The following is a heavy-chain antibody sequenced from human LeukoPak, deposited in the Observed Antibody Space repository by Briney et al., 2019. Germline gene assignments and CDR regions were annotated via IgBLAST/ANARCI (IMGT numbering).Heavy chain of an antibody. D-gene: IGHD2-2*01. CDR3: ARDRSLRGHCSSTSCSPFGY. V-gene: IGHV3-30-3*01. CDR2: ISYDGSNK. Sequence: GGSLRLSGAASGFTFSSYAMSWVRKAPGKGLEWVAVISYDGSNKYYADSVKGRFTISRDNSKNTLYLQMNSLRAEDTAVYYCARDRSLRGHCSSTSCSPFGYWGQGTLVTVSS. J-gene: IGHJ4*02. CDR1: GFTFSSYA.